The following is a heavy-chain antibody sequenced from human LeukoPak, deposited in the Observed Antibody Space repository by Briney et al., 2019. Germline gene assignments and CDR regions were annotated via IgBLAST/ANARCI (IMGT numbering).Heavy chain of an antibody. Sequence: SETLSLTCTVSGGSISSSSYYWGWIRQSPGKGLEWIGSIYYSGMTYHNPSLKSRVTISLDTSNNQFSLKLNSVTAADTAVYYCAREDITWGEDYWGQGTLVTVSS. J-gene: IGHJ4*02. CDR1: GGSISSSSYY. CDR3: AREDITWGEDY. D-gene: IGHD2-15*01. V-gene: IGHV4-39*07. CDR2: IYYSGMT.